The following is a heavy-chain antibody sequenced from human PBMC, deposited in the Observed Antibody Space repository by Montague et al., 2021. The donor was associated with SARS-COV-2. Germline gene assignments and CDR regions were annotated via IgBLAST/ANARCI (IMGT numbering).Heavy chain of an antibody. V-gene: IGHV4-31*03. Sequence: TLSLTCTVSGGSISSDYYYWSWIRQHPGKGLEWIGYIYYSESTYYNPSLKSRVTISVDTSKNQFSLKLNSVTAADTAVYYCAKIREQLVRRWFDPWGQGTLVTVSS. CDR3: AKIREQLVRRWFDP. D-gene: IGHD6-13*01. CDR1: GGSISSDYYY. J-gene: IGHJ5*02. CDR2: IYYSEST.